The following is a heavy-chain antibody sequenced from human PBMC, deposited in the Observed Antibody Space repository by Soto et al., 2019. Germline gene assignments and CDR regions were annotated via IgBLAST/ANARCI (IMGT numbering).Heavy chain of an antibody. CDR1: GGSISSYY. CDR2: IYYSGST. V-gene: IGHV4-59*01. D-gene: IGHD1-1*01. Sequence: SETLSLTCPVSGGSISSYYWSWIRQSPGKGLEWIGYIYYSGSTNYNPSLKSRVTISVDTSKNQFSLKLSSVTAADTAVYYCARGTYNWNPFDYWGQGTLVTVSS. CDR3: ARGTYNWNPFDY. J-gene: IGHJ4*02.